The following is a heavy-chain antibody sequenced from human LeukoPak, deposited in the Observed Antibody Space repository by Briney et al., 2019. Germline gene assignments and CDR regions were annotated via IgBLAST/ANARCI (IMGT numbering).Heavy chain of an antibody. CDR3: AKWRSGYPNYYFDY. Sequence: PGGSLRLSCAASGFTFSSYAMSWVRQAPGKGLEWVSGLSYSGGSTYYADSVKGRFTISRDNSKNTLYLQMNSLRAEDTAVYYCAKWRSGYPNYYFDYWGQGTLVTVPS. J-gene: IGHJ4*02. V-gene: IGHV3-23*01. CDR1: GFTFSSYA. CDR2: LSYSGGST. D-gene: IGHD3-22*01.